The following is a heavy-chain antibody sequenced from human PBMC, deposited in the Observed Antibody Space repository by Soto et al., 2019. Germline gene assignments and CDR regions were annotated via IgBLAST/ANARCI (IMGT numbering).Heavy chain of an antibody. J-gene: IGHJ4*02. V-gene: IGHV4-30-4*01. CDR3: AREGDYYDSSGY. D-gene: IGHD3-22*01. CDR2: IYYSGST. Sequence: PSETLSLTCTVSGGSISSGDYYWSWIRQPPGKGLEWIGYIYYSGSTYYNPSLKSRVTISVDTSKNQFSLKLSSVTAADTAVYYCAREGDYYDSSGYWGQGTLVTVS. CDR1: GGSISSGDYY.